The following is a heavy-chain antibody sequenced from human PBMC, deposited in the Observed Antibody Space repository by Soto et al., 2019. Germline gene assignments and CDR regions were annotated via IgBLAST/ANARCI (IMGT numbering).Heavy chain of an antibody. V-gene: IGHV1-18*01. CDR2: ISAYNGNT. CDR1: GYTFTSYG. CDR3: AGLHSSGRYYYYGMDV. Sequence: ASVKVSCKASGYTFTSYGISWVRQAPGQGLEWMGWISAYNGNTNYAQKLQGRVTMTTDTSTSTAYMELRSLRSDDTAVYYCAGLHSSGRYYYYGMDVWGQGTTVTVSS. J-gene: IGHJ6*02. D-gene: IGHD6-19*01.